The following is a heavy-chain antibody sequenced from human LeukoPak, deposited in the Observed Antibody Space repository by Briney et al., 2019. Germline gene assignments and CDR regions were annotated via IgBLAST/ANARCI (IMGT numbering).Heavy chain of an antibody. Sequence: TSVKVSCKASGYTFTSHGITWVRQAPGQGLEWMGGIIPIFGTASYAQKFQGRVTITADESTSTAYMELSSLRSEDTAVYYCARDLGDSFDYWGQGTLVTVSS. V-gene: IGHV1-69*13. CDR2: IIPIFGTA. CDR3: ARDLGDSFDY. CDR1: GYTFTSHG. D-gene: IGHD3-10*01. J-gene: IGHJ4*02.